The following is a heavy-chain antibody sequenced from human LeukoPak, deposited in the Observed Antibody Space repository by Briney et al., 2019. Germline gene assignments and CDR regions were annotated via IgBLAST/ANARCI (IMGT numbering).Heavy chain of an antibody. D-gene: IGHD3-10*01. CDR3: AREGIGWFGELVSRSHMDV. CDR1: GYTFTSYG. J-gene: IGHJ6*03. Sequence: GASVKVSCKASGYTFTSYGISWVRQAPGQGLEWMGWISAYNGNTNYAQKLQGRVTMTTDTSTSTAYMELRSLRSDDTAVYYCAREGIGWFGELVSRSHMDVWGKGTTATVSS. CDR2: ISAYNGNT. V-gene: IGHV1-18*01.